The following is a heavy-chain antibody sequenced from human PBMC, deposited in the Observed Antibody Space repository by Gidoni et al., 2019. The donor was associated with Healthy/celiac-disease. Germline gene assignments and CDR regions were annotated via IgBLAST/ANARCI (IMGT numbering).Heavy chain of an antibody. CDR3: ARGDPPDDFWSGYDLSYFDD. CDR1: GFSLSNVRLG. D-gene: IGHD3-3*01. CDR2: IFSKDEK. V-gene: IGHV2-26*01. J-gene: IGHJ4*02. Sequence: VTLKESGPVLVTPTETLTLTFTVSGFSLSNVRLGVSWIRQPPGKALEWLAHIFSKDEKSYSTALKSRLTISKDTYKSQVVLTMTNMDPVDTATYYCARGDPPDDFWSGYDLSYFDDWGQGTLVTVSS.